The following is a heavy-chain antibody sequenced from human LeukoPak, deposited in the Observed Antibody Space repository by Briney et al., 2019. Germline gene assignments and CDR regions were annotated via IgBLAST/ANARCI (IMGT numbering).Heavy chain of an antibody. D-gene: IGHD5-12*01. CDR1: GFTFSSYG. Sequence: GGSLRLSCAASGFTFSSYGMHWVRQAPGKGLEWVAVIWYDGSNKYYADSVKGRFTISRDNSKNTLYLQMNSLRAEDTAVYYCARDLGVVATILPGYGGQGTLVTVSS. CDR3: ARDLGVVATILPGY. V-gene: IGHV3-33*01. J-gene: IGHJ4*02. CDR2: IWYDGSNK.